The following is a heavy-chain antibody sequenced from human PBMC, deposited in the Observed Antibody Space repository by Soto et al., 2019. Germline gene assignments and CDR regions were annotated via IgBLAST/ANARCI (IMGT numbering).Heavy chain of an antibody. Sequence: QVQLVQSGAEVKKPGSSVKVSCKASGGTFSSYTISWVRQAPGQGLEWMGRIIPILGIANYAQKFQGRVTITADKSTSTAYRVLNSLRSANTAVYYCATTPRYCSSNSCDPLDYWGQGTLVTVSS. CDR3: ATTPRYCSSNSCDPLDY. V-gene: IGHV1-69*02. CDR2: IIPILGIA. CDR1: GGTFSSYT. J-gene: IGHJ4*02. D-gene: IGHD2-2*01.